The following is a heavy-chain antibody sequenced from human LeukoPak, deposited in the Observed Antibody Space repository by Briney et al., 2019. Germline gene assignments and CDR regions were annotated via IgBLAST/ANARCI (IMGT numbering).Heavy chain of an antibody. D-gene: IGHD1-26*01. J-gene: IGHJ4*02. Sequence: GGSLRLSCAASGFTFSNAWLSWVCQAPGKGLEWVGRIKSKTDGETTDYAAPVKGRFTISRDDSKNTLYLQMNSLKTEDTAVYYCTVHSGSYFAYWGQGTLVTVSS. V-gene: IGHV3-15*01. CDR3: TVHSGSYFAY. CDR2: IKSKTDGETT. CDR1: GFTFSNAW.